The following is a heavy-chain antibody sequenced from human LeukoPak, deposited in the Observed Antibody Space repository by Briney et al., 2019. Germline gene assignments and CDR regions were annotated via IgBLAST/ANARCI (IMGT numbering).Heavy chain of an antibody. CDR1: GFTFSTYA. Sequence: GGSLRLSCAASGFTFSTYAMHWVRQPPGKGLEYVSAINSNGGSTYYANSVKGRFTISRDNSKNTLYLQMGSLRAEDMAVYYCARGYGRVFDYWGQGILVTVSS. CDR2: INSNGGST. J-gene: IGHJ4*02. CDR3: ARGYGRVFDY. V-gene: IGHV3-64*01. D-gene: IGHD5-18*01.